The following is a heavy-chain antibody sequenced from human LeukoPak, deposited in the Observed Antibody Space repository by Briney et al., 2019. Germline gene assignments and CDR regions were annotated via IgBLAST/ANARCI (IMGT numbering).Heavy chain of an antibody. CDR1: GYTFTTFG. CDR3: AIQYYYDIGASY. D-gene: IGHD3-22*01. CDR2: IYPGDSDT. V-gene: IGHV5-51*01. J-gene: IGHJ4*02. Sequence: KVSCKASGYTFTTFGISWVRQMPGKGLEWMGIIYPGDSDTRYSPSFQGQVTISADKSISTAYLQWSSLKASDTAMYYCAIQYYYDIGASYWGQRTLVTVSS.